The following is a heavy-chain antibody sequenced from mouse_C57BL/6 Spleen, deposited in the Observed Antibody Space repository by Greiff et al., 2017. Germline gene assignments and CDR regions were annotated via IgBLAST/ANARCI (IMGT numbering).Heavy chain of an antibody. CDR1: GYSFTSYY. D-gene: IGHD2-1*01. J-gene: IGHJ2*01. CDR2: IYPGSGNT. CDR3: ARGTYGNPFYH. V-gene: IGHV1-66*01. Sequence: VQLQQSGPELVKPGASVKISCKASGYSFTSYYIHWVKQRPGQGLEWIGWIYPGSGNTKYNEKFKGKATLTADTSSSTPYMQLSSLTSEDSAVYSCARGTYGNPFYHWGQGTTLTVSS.